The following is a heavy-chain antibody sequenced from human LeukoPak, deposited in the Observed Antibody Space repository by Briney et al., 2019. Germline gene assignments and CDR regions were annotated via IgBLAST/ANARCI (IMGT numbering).Heavy chain of an antibody. CDR3: ARTGYSGYGTQVH. J-gene: IGHJ4*02. Sequence: GSLRLSCAASGFTFSSYNMDWVRQAPGKGLEWIGSIHNSGRSSYNPSLKSRLTISVDTSKNQFSLKLSSVTAADTAVYYCARTGYSGYGTQVHWGQGTLVTVSS. V-gene: IGHV4-39*01. D-gene: IGHD5-12*01. CDR2: IHNSGRS. CDR1: GFTFSSYN.